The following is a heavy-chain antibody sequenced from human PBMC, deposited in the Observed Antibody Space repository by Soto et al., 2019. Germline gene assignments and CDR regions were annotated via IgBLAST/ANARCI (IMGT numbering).Heavy chain of an antibody. CDR3: ARHLRTIAAAGTGWLDP. CDR1: GGSISSIIYY. Sequence: SDTLSLTCTVSGGSISSIIYYWGWIRQPPGKGLERIGSIYYSGSTYYNPSLKSRVTISVDTSKNQFSLKLSSVTAADTAVYYCARHLRTIAAAGTGWLDPWGQGTLVTVSS. J-gene: IGHJ5*02. CDR2: IYYSGST. V-gene: IGHV4-39*01. D-gene: IGHD6-13*01.